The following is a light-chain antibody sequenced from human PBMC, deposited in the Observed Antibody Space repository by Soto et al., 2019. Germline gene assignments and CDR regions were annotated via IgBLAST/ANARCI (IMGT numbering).Light chain of an antibody. J-gene: IGKJ4*01. CDR2: GAS. CDR1: QIISTY. V-gene: IGKV1-39*01. CDR3: QQGSFTLT. Sequence: DIQMTQSPSSLSASVGDRVTITCRAIQIISTYLNWYQQQLGKAPKLLISGASSLQGGVPSRFSGSGSGTDFTLTISSLQPEDFATYYCQQGSFTLTFGGGTKLEIK.